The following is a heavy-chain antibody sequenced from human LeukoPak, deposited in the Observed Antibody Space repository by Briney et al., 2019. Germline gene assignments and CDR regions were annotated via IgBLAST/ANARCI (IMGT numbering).Heavy chain of an antibody. CDR3: ARDKGFLEWFERYGMDV. Sequence: PGGSLRLSCAASGFTFSDYYMSWIRQAPGKGLEWVSYISSSGSTIYYADSVKGRFTISRDNAKNSLYLQMNSLRAEDTAVYYCARDKGFLEWFERYGMDVWGQGTTVTVSS. V-gene: IGHV3-11*04. J-gene: IGHJ6*02. CDR1: GFTFSDYY. CDR2: ISSSGSTI. D-gene: IGHD3-3*01.